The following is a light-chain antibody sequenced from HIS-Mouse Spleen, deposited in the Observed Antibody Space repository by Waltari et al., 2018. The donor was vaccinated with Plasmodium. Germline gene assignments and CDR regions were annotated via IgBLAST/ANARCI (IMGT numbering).Light chain of an antibody. V-gene: IGLV2-23*03. CDR3: CSYAGSSTFV. CDR2: EGS. J-gene: IGLJ2*01. Sequence: QSALTQPASVSGSPGQSITISCTGTSRDVGSYNLVSWYQQHPGKAPKLMIYEGSKRPSGVSNRFSGSKSGNTASLTSSGLQAEDEADYYCCSYAGSSTFVFGGGTKLTVL. CDR1: SRDVGSYNL.